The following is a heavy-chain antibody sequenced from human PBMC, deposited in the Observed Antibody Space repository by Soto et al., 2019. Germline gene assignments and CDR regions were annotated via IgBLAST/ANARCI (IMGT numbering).Heavy chain of an antibody. V-gene: IGHV4-59*01. CDR3: AGGALTTYFDY. CDR2: LYNSGST. CDR1: DGSIRHSF. J-gene: IGHJ4*02. Sequence: TPSLNPPVPDGSIRHSFWSWIRQPPGQGLEWIGYLYNSGSTNYNPSLKSRVTISVDTSKNQFSLKLSSVTAADTAVYYCAGGALTTYFDYRGQGTLVTVSS.